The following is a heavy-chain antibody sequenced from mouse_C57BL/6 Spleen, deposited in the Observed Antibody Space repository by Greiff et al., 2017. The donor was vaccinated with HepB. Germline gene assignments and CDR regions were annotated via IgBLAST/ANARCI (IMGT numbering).Heavy chain of an antibody. V-gene: IGHV1-82*01. CDR1: GYAFSSSW. CDR3: AREAEV. Sequence: VKVVESGPELVKPGASVKISCKASGYAFSSSWMNWVKQRPGKGLEWIGRIYPGDGDTNYNGKFKGKATLTADKSSSTAYMQLSSLTSEDSAVYFCAREAEVWGTGTTVTVSS. D-gene: IGHD6-1*01. J-gene: IGHJ1*03. CDR2: IYPGDGDT.